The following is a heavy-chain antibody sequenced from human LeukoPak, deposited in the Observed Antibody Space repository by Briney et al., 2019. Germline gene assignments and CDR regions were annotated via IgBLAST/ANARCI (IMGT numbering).Heavy chain of an antibody. Sequence: ASVKVSCKASGYTFTSYGISWVRQAPGQGLEWMGWISAYNGNTNYAQKLQGRATMTTDTSTSTAYMELRSLRSDDTAVYYCACYDFWSGPTYYYYGMDVWGQGTTVTVSS. CDR3: ACYDFWSGPTYYYYGMDV. CDR1: GYTFTSYG. V-gene: IGHV1-18*01. J-gene: IGHJ6*02. D-gene: IGHD3-3*01. CDR2: ISAYNGNT.